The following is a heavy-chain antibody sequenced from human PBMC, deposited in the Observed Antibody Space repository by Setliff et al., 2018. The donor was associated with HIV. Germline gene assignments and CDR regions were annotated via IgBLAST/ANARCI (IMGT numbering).Heavy chain of an antibody. CDR3: ARSPYSSGLYYFDS. CDR2: ITSSGMTR. J-gene: IGHJ4*02. D-gene: IGHD6-19*01. CDR1: GFTFSNYE. Sequence: LRLSCAASGFTFSNYEMSWVRQSPGKGLEWISYITSSGMTRYADSVNGRFTISRDFAKNSLLLHMTSLRVEDTAIYYCARSPYSSGLYYFDSWGQGTLVTVSS. V-gene: IGHV3-48*03.